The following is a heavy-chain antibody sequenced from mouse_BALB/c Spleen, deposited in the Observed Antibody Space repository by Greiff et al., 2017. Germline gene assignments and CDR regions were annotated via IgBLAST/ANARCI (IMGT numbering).Heavy chain of an antibody. D-gene: IGHD1-1*01. CDR3: ARGGNYGSSYLYWYFDV. CDR2: IYPGDGDT. Sequence: VKLVESGAELVRPGSSVKISCKASGYAFSSYWMNWVKQRPGQGLEWIGQIYPGDGDTNYNGKFKGKATLTADKSSSTAYMQLSSLTSEDSAVYFCARGGNYGSSYLYWYFDVWGAGTTVTVSS. CDR1: GYAFSSYW. V-gene: IGHV1-80*01. J-gene: IGHJ1*01.